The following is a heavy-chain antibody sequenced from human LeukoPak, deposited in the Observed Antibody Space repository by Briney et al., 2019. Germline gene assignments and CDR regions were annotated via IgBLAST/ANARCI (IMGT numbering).Heavy chain of an antibody. CDR1: GFPFSSYW. CDR2: INSDGSST. V-gene: IGHV3-74*01. CDR3: ARDISKNYYFDY. Sequence: GGSLRLSCAASGFPFSSYWMHWVRLAPGKGRVGVSRINSDGSSTSYADAVKGRFTISRDNAKNTLYLQMNSLRAEDTAVYYCARDISKNYYFDYWGQGTLVTVSA. J-gene: IGHJ4*02.